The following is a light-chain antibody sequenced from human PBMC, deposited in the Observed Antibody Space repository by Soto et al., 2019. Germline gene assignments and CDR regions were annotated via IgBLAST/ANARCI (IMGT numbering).Light chain of an antibody. Sequence: QSALTQPASVSGSPGQSITISCTGTSSDVGSYNLVSWYQQHPGKAPKLMIYEGSKRPSGVSNRFSGSKSGNTASLTISGLQAEDEADYFCCSYAGSSTLYVFCSGSKLTVL. J-gene: IGLJ1*01. CDR2: EGS. CDR1: SSDVGSYNL. CDR3: CSYAGSSTLYV. V-gene: IGLV2-23*01.